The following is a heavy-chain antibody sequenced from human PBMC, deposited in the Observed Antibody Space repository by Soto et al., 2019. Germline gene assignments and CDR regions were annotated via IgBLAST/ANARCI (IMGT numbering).Heavy chain of an antibody. Sequence: QVQLVESGGGVVQPGRSLTLSCGASGFPFSEYGINWVRQAPGKGLEWVAVVWFDGSYEYFADSVKGRFTISRDNSKKTVNLQMINLRAEDTAMYFCVRDGEFYDSSGKSDFWGQGTLGTVSS. D-gene: IGHD3-22*01. V-gene: IGHV3-33*01. J-gene: IGHJ4*02. CDR2: VWFDGSYE. CDR1: GFPFSEYG. CDR3: VRDGEFYDSSGKSDF.